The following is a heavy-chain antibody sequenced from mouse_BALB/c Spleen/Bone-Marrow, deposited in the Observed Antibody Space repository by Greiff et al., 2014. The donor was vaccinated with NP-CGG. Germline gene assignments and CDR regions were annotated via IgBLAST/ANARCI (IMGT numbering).Heavy chain of an antibody. CDR3: ARKGDGYYAWFAY. V-gene: IGHV14-3*02. CDR1: GFNIKDTY. CDR2: IDPANGNT. J-gene: IGHJ3*01. Sequence: VQLQQSGAELVKPGASVKLSCTASGFNIKDTYMHWVKQRPEQGLEWIGRIDPANGNTKYDPYFQGKATITGDTSSNTAYLQLSSLTSEDAAVYCSARKGDGYYAWFAYWGQGTLVTVSA. D-gene: IGHD2-3*01.